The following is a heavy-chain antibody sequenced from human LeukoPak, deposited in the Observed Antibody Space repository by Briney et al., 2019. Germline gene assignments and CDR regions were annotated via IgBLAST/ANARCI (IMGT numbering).Heavy chain of an antibody. CDR1: GFTFSSYG. J-gene: IGHJ4*02. CDR3: AKMRFLEWLSYFDY. V-gene: IGHV3-30*02. CDR2: IRYDGSNK. Sequence: PGGSLRPSCAASGFTFSSYGMHWVRQAPGKGLEWVAFIRYDGSNKYYADSVKGRFTISRDNSKNTLYLQMNSLRAEDTAVYYCAKMRFLEWLSYFDYWGQGTLVTVSS. D-gene: IGHD3-3*01.